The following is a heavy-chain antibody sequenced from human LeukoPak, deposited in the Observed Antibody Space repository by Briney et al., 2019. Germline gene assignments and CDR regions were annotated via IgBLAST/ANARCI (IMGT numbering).Heavy chain of an antibody. J-gene: IGHJ4*02. CDR2: INPSGGST. Sequence: PGASVKASCKASGYTFTSYYMHWVRQAPGQGLEWMGIINPSGGSTSYAQKFQGRVTMSLDTSKNQFSLKLSSVTAADTAVYYCARDADYHDSRGYRGPPTDYWGQGTLVTVSS. D-gene: IGHD3-22*01. CDR3: ARDADYHDSRGYRGPPTDY. CDR1: GYTFTSYY. V-gene: IGHV1-46*01.